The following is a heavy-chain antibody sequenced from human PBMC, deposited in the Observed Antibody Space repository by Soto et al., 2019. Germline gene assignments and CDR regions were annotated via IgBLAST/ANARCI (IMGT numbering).Heavy chain of an antibody. V-gene: IGHV4-4*07. CDR3: ARDKGQQLVRFPRWASYFDY. Sequence: PLETLSLTCTVSGGSISSYYWSWIRQPAGKGLEWIGRIYTSGSTNYNPSPKSRVTMSVDTSKNQFSLKLSSVTAADTAVYYCARDKGQQLVRFPRWASYFDYWGQGTLVTVSS. CDR1: GGSISSYY. CDR2: IYTSGST. J-gene: IGHJ4*02. D-gene: IGHD6-13*01.